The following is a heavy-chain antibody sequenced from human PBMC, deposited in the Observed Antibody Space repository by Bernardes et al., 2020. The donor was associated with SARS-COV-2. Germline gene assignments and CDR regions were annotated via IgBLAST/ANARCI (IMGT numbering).Heavy chain of an antibody. D-gene: IGHD5-12*01. CDR1: GFTFSSYW. J-gene: IGHJ4*02. Sequence: GSLRLSCAASGFTFSSYWMHWVRQAPGKGLVWVSRINSDGSSISYADSVKGRLTISRDNAKNTLYLHMNSLRAEDTAVYYCARDLELYSAYGYWGQGTLVTVSS. CDR2: INSDGSSI. CDR3: ARDLELYSAYGY. V-gene: IGHV3-74*01.